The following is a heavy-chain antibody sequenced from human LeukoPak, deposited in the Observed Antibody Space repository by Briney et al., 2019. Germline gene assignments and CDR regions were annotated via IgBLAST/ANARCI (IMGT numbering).Heavy chain of an antibody. Sequence: SETLSLTCSVSGGPVTEYYWSWIRQPPGKGLEWIGYTYHTGSTNYSPSLKSRVTMSVDASRNQFSLKLVTVTAADTAVYYCARDRGSTGYYYLDSWGQGILVTVSS. CDR1: GGPVTEYY. CDR3: ARDRGSTGYYYLDS. CDR2: TYHTGST. V-gene: IGHV4-59*02. D-gene: IGHD1-26*01. J-gene: IGHJ4*02.